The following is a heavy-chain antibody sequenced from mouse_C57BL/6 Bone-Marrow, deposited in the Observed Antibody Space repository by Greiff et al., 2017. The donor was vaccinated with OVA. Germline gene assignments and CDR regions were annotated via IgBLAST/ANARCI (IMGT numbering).Heavy chain of an antibody. D-gene: IGHD1-1*01. Sequence: VQLKQSGPELVKPGASVKISCKASGYTFTDYYMNWVKQSHGKSLEWIGDINPNNGGTSYNQKFKGKATLTVDKSSSTAYMELRSLTSEDSAVYYCARPGLLLRLDYWGQGTTLTVSS. CDR2: INPNNGGT. J-gene: IGHJ2*01. CDR3: ARPGLLLRLDY. CDR1: GYTFTDYY. V-gene: IGHV1-26*01.